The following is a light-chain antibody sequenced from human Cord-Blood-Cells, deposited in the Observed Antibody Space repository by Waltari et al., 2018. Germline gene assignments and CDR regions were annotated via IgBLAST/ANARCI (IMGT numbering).Light chain of an antibody. CDR2: DVS. V-gene: IGLV2-14*01. J-gene: IGLJ1*01. Sequence: QSALTQPASAPGSPGQSLPLSCPETGCDVRGHNSASWNHQHPGKAPKLMIYDVSNRPSGVSNRFSGSKSGNTASLTISGLQAEDEADYYCSSYTSSSTYVFGTGTKVTVL. CDR3: SSYTSSSTYV. CDR1: GCDVRGHNS.